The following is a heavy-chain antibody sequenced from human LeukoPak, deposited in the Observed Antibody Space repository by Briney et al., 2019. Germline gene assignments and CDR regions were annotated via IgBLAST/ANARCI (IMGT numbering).Heavy chain of an antibody. CDR1: GFTVSSNY. D-gene: IGHD5-24*01. V-gene: IGHV3-53*04. CDR3: ARDVVRRDGYNSYYFDY. Sequence: GGSLRLSCAASGFTVSSNYMSWVRRAPGKGLEWVSVIYSGGSTYYADSVKGRFTISRHNSKNTLYLQMNSLRAEDTAVYYCARDVVRRDGYNSYYFDYWGQGTLVTVSS. J-gene: IGHJ4*02. CDR2: IYSGGST.